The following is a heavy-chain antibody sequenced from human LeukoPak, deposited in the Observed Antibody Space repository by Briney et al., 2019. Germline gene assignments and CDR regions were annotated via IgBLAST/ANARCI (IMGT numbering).Heavy chain of an antibody. Sequence: PSETLSLTCTVSGGSISSYYWSWIRQPPGKGLEWIGYIYYSGSTNYNPSLKSRVTISVDTSKNQFSLKLSSVTAADTAVYYCASQPKQWLALDYWGQGTLVTVSS. CDR1: GGSISSYY. CDR2: IYYSGST. V-gene: IGHV4-59*01. D-gene: IGHD3-22*01. CDR3: ASQPKQWLALDY. J-gene: IGHJ4*02.